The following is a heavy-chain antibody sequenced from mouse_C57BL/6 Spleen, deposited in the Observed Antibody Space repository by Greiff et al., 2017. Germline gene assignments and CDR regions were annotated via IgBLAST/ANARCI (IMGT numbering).Heavy chain of an antibody. Sequence: QVQLKQPGAELVMPGASVKLSCTASGYTFTSYWMHWVKQRPGQGLEWIGEIDPSDSYTNYTQKFKGKSTLTVDKSSNTADMQLSSLTSEDSAVYYCARRGSNYFDYWGQGTTLTVSS. V-gene: IGHV1-69*01. CDR1: GYTFTSYW. CDR3: ARRGSNYFDY. D-gene: IGHD5-1*01. CDR2: IDPSDSYT. J-gene: IGHJ2*01.